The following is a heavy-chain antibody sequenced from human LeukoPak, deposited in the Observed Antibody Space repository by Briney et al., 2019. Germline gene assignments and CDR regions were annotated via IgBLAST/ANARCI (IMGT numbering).Heavy chain of an antibody. CDR3: ATDPLLGKYDSSGYLDY. V-gene: IGHV1-24*01. J-gene: IGHJ4*02. CDR1: GYTLTEIS. Sequence: ASVKVSCKVSGYTLTEISMHWVRQAPGKGLEWMGGFDAEDGETIYAQKFQGRVTMTEDTPTDTAYMELSSLRSEDTAVYYCATDPLLGKYDSSGYLDYWGQGTLVTVSS. CDR2: FDAEDGET. D-gene: IGHD3-22*01.